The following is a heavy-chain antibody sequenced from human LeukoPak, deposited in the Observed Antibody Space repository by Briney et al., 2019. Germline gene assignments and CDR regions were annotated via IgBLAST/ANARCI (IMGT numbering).Heavy chain of an antibody. D-gene: IGHD4-17*01. CDR3: ARDRPAVTPTFDY. CDR1: GFTLSSYW. CDR2: ISSSSSYI. Sequence: GGSLRLSCAASGFTLSSYWMSWVRQAPGKGLEWVSSISSSSSYIYYADSVKGRFTISRDNDKNSLYLQMNSLRGEDTAVYYCARDRPAVTPTFDYWGQGTLVTVSS. J-gene: IGHJ4*02. V-gene: IGHV3-21*01.